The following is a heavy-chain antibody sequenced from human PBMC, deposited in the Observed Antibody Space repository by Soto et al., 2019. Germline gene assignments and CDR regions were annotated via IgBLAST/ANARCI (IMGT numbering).Heavy chain of an antibody. CDR2: ISYTGST. V-gene: IGHV4-59*13. D-gene: IGHD2-15*01. Sequence: PSETLSLTCTVSGDSISSYYWSWIRQPPGKGLEWVGYISYTGSTIYNPSLESRATISLDTSKNQVSLSLNSVTAADTAVYYCARGYCSGGSCYSDYWCQGTLVTLSS. CDR1: GDSISSYY. CDR3: ARGYCSGGSCYSDY. J-gene: IGHJ4*02.